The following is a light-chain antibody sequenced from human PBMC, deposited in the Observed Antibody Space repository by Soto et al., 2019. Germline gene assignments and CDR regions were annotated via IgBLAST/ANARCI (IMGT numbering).Light chain of an antibody. CDR2: GPS. J-gene: IGKJ4*01. Sequence: DIVLTQSPGTLSLSPGERATLSCRASQSVSSSYLAWYQQKPGQAPRLLIYGPSNRATGIPDRFSGSGSATDFTLTISRLEPEDFAVYYCPQYYTSPLTFGGGTKVDIK. CDR3: PQYYTSPLT. V-gene: IGKV3-20*01. CDR1: QSVSSSY.